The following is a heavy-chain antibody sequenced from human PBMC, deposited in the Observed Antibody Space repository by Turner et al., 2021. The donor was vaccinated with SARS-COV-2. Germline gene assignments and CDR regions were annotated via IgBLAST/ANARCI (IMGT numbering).Heavy chain of an antibody. CDR1: GFTFDDYA. CDR2: ISWNSGSI. D-gene: IGHD5-18*01. V-gene: IGHV3-9*01. Sequence: EVQLVGSGGGLVQPGRSLRLYCSASGFTFDDYAMNWVRQAPGKSREWVAGISWNSGSIGYADSVKCRFTISRDNAKNSLYLQMNSLRAEDTAVYYCAKGSGYSYDLGFDYWGQGTLVTVSS. CDR3: AKGSGYSYDLGFDY. J-gene: IGHJ4*02.